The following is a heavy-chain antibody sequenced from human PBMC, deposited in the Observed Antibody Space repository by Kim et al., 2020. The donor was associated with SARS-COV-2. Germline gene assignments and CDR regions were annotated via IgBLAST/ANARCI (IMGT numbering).Heavy chain of an antibody. Sequence: GESLKISCKGSGYSFTSYWISWVRQMPGKGLEWMGRIDPSDSYTNYSPSFQGHVTISADKSISTAYLQWSSLKASDTAMYYCARHPVWSITMIVDWGQGTLVTVSS. CDR3: ARHPVWSITMIVD. V-gene: IGHV5-10-1*01. J-gene: IGHJ4*02. D-gene: IGHD3-22*01. CDR1: GYSFTSYW. CDR2: IDPSDSYT.